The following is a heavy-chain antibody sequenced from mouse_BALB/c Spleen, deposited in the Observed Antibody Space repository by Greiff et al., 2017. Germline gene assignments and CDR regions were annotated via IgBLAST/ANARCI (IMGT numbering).Heavy chain of an antibody. CDR1: GYTFPGYY. Sequence: QVQLQQPGAELVKPGAPVKLSCKASGYTFPGYYLSWVKQRPGQGLEWIGGINPSNGGTNFNEKFKSKATLTVDKSSSTAYMQLSSLTSEDSAVYYCTRSGNYYAMDYWGQGTSVTVSS. D-gene: IGHD2-1*01. J-gene: IGHJ4*01. V-gene: IGHV1S81*02. CDR2: INPSNGGT. CDR3: TRSGNYYAMDY.